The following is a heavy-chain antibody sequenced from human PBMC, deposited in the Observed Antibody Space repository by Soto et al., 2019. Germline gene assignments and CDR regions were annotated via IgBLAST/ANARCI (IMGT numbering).Heavy chain of an antibody. D-gene: IGHD3-9*01. V-gene: IGHV4-59*01. CDR2: MYYSGST. Sequence: QVQLQESGPGLVKPSETLSLTCTVSGGSISSYYWSWIRQPPGKGLEWIGGMYYSGSTNYNPSPESRVTIPVDTPTNQFSQMLSSVTAADTAVYYWARGSYDILTGYYPGPSDYWGQGTLVTVSS. J-gene: IGHJ4*02. CDR3: ARGSYDILTGYYPGPSDY. CDR1: GGSISSYY.